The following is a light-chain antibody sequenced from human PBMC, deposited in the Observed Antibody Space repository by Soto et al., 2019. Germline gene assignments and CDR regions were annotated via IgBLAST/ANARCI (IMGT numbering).Light chain of an antibody. CDR2: SNN. Sequence: QPVLTQPPSASGTPGQRVTISCSGSSSNIGNNYVYWYQHLPGTAPKLLIYSNNQRPSGVPDRFSASKSGSSASLAISGLRSEDEADYYCAAWDDSLNMVFGGGTNLTVL. CDR1: SSNIGNNY. V-gene: IGLV1-47*02. J-gene: IGLJ2*01. CDR3: AAWDDSLNMV.